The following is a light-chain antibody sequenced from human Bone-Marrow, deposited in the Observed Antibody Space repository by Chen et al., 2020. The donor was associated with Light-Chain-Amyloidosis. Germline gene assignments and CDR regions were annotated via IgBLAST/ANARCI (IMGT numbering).Light chain of an antibody. V-gene: IGLV2-14*01. J-gene: IGLJ1*01. CDR2: EVT. CDR1: SSDVGGDNH. Sequence: QSALTQPASVSGSPGQSITIPCTGTSSDVGGDNHVSWYQQHPDKAPKLMIYEVTNRPSWFPDRFSGSTSDNAAALTISGLQTEDEADYFCSSYTITNTLVFGSGTRVTVL. CDR3: SSYTITNTLV.